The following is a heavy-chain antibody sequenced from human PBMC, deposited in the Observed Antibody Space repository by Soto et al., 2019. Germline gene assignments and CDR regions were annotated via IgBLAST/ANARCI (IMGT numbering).Heavy chain of an antibody. V-gene: IGHV1-18*01. CDR1: GYTFTNYA. CDR3: GREAGLMPAALPIDY. CDR2: ISPYNGDT. D-gene: IGHD2-2*02. Sequence: ALVKVSCKTSGYTFTNYAINWVRQAPGQGLEWMGWISPYNGDTNYAQKLHGRVTMTTDTSTSTAYMEVRSLGSDDTAVFYCGREAGLMPAALPIDYWGQGTLVTVSS. J-gene: IGHJ4*02.